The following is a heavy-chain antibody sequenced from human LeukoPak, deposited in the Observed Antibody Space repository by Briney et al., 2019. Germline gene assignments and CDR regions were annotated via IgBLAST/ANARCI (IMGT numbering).Heavy chain of an antibody. CDR2: ISGSGGST. J-gene: IGHJ4*02. Sequence: PGGSLRLSCAASGFTFSSYAMSWVRQASGKGLEWVSAISGSGGSTYYADSVKGRFTISRDNSKNTLYLQMNSLRAEDTAVYYCAKDRHGSGSIFDYWGQGTLVTVSS. CDR3: AKDRHGSGSIFDY. CDR1: GFTFSSYA. V-gene: IGHV3-23*01. D-gene: IGHD3-10*01.